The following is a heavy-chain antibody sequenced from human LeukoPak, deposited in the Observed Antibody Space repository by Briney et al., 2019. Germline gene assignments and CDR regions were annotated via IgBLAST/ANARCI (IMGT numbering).Heavy chain of an antibody. Sequence: SETLSLICAVSGVSFDDYYWAWVRQTPGKGLEWIGEINHSGYTNDSPSLKSRVTLSIDTSRKQFSLNLRSVTVADAGIYYCTRMTTGHDYWGQGTLVTVSS. CDR1: GVSFDDYY. J-gene: IGHJ4*02. V-gene: IGHV4-34*01. CDR3: TRMTTGHDY. D-gene: IGHD4-17*01. CDR2: INHSGYT.